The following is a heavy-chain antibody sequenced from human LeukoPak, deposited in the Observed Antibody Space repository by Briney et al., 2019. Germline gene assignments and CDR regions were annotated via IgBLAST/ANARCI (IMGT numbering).Heavy chain of an antibody. CDR2: ISSSSSYT. J-gene: IGHJ4*02. D-gene: IGHD1-20*01. V-gene: IGHV3-11*03. Sequence: PGGSLRLSCAASGFTFSDYYMSWIRQAPGKGLEWVSYISSSSSYTNYADSVKGRFTISRDNAKNSLYLQMNSLRAEDTAVYYCAGTYNWNDALGYWGQGTLVTVSS. CDR3: AGTYNWNDALGY. CDR1: GFTFSDYY.